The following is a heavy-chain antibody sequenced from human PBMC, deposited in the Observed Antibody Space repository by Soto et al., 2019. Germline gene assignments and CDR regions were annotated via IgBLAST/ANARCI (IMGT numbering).Heavy chain of an antibody. CDR1: GYFFRSYG. V-gene: IGHV3-74*01. CDR2: TTNDWTTP. J-gene: IGHJ2*01. CDR3: GIGGQGSRYFDL. Sequence: EVQLVESGGGLVQPGGSLRLSCEASGYFFRSYGMHWVHQAPGKGLVWVSRTTNDWTTPNADSVNGRFAISRDNAKNSVFLQVNCGRAEDTAVYYFGIGGQGSRYFDLWGRVTWVSDSS.